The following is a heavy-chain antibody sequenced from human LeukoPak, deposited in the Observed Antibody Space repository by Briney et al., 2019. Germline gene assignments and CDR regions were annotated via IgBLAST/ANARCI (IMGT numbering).Heavy chain of an antibody. CDR3: ARVRKVTKDFDY. CDR1: GGSISSSSYY. CDR2: IYYSGST. D-gene: IGHD4-11*01. Sequence: SETLSLTCTVSGGSISSSSYYWGWIRQPPGKGLEWIGSIYYSGSTYYNPSLKSRVTISVDTSKNQFSLKLSSVTAADTAVYYCARVRKVTKDFDYWGQGTLVTVSS. V-gene: IGHV4-39*07. J-gene: IGHJ4*02.